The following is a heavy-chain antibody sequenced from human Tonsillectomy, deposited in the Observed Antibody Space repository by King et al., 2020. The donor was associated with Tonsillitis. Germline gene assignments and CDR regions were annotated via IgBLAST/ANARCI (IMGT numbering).Heavy chain of an antibody. CDR2: IRAGGGIT. V-gene: IGHV3-23*04. CDR3: AKHPDDFWSGYYTAQYVDF. CDR1: GFTFNNYA. J-gene: IGHJ4*02. D-gene: IGHD3-3*01. Sequence: VQLVESGGGLVRPGGSLRVSCAASGFTFNNYAMTWVRQAPGKGLEWVSSIRAGGGITYYADSVKGRFTISRDNSKNTLFLQMNSLRGEDTALYYCAKHPDDFWSGYYTAQYVDFWGQGTLVTVSS.